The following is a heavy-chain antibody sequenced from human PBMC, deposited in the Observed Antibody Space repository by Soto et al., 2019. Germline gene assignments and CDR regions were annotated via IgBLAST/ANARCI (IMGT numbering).Heavy chain of an antibody. CDR3: VRDSGWAFDI. J-gene: IGHJ3*02. CDR2: LSSSKTYI. CDR1: GFSFSSYS. V-gene: IGHV3-48*02. Sequence: EVQLVESGGDLVQPGQSLRLSCAASGFSFSSYSMNWVRQAPGKGLEWISYLSSSKTYIWYADSVKGRFTTSRDNAKNSLSLQMNSLRDEDTAVYYCVRDSGWAFDIWGLGTMVTVSS. D-gene: IGHD6-19*01.